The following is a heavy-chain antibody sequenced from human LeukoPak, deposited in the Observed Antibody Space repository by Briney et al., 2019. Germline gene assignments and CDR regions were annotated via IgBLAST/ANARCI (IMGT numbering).Heavy chain of an antibody. CDR3: ARVTGYMTEDYFDY. V-gene: IGHV4-59*01. D-gene: IGHD6-13*01. CDR2: IYYSGST. CDR1: GGSISSYH. Sequence: SETLSLTGTVSGGSISSYHWSWMRQPPGKGLEWFGYIYYSGSTNYNPSLKSRVTISVDTSKNQFSLRLSSVTAADTAVYYCARVTGYMTEDYFDYWGQGTLITVSS. J-gene: IGHJ4*02.